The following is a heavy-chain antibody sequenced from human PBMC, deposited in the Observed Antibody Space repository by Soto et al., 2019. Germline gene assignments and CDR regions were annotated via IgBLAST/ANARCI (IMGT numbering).Heavy chain of an antibody. CDR2: IYYSGST. CDR1: GGSISSSSYF. CDR3: ARHPSDFWFDP. V-gene: IGHV4-39*01. D-gene: IGHD2-21*02. Sequence: PSETLSLTCSVSGGSISSSSYFWGWIRQLPGKGLEWIESIYYSGSTYYNPSLKSRVTVSVDASKNQFSLKLSSVTAADTAVYCARHPSDFWFDPWGQGTLVTVSS. J-gene: IGHJ5*02.